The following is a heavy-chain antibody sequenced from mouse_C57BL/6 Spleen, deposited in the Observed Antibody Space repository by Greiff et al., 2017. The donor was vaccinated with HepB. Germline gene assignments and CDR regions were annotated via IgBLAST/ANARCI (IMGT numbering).Heavy chain of an antibody. V-gene: IGHV5-9*01. Sequence: DVKLVESGGGLVKPGGSLKLSCAASGFTFSSYTMSWVRQTPEKRLEWVATISGGGGNTYYPDSVKGRFTISRDNAKNTLYLQMSSLRSEDTALYYCARQASYDYDKGGYAMDYWGQGTSVTVSS. CDR2: ISGGGGNT. CDR1: GFTFSSYT. CDR3: ARQASYDYDKGGYAMDY. D-gene: IGHD2-4*01. J-gene: IGHJ4*01.